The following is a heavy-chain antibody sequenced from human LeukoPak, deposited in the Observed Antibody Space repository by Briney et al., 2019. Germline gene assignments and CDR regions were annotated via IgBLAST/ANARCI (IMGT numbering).Heavy chain of an antibody. V-gene: IGHV4-34*01. J-gene: IGHJ4*02. Sequence: SETLSLTCAVYGGSFSGYYWSWIRQPPGKGLEWIGEINHSGSTNYNPSLKSRVTISVDTSKNQFSLKLSSVTAADTAVYYCARFTLRPRSRSIFDYWGQGTLVTVSS. CDR2: INHSGST. D-gene: IGHD5-12*01. CDR3: ARFTLRPRSRSIFDY. CDR1: GGSFSGYY.